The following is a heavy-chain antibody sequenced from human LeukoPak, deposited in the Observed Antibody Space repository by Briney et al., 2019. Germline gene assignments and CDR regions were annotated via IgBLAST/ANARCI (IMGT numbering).Heavy chain of an antibody. CDR3: ARDFWRRSSHTFDY. D-gene: IGHD6-13*01. J-gene: IGHJ4*02. V-gene: IGHV3-48*04. CDR2: ISSSSSTI. CDR1: GFTLSSYN. Sequence: GGSLRLSCAASGFTLSSYNMNWVRQAPGKGLEGVSYISSSSSTIYYADSVKGRFTISRDNAKNSLYLQMNSLRAEDTAVYYCARDFWRRSSHTFDYWGQGTLVTVSS.